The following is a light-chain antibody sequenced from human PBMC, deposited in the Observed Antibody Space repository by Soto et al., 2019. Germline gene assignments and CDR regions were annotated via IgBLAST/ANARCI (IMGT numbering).Light chain of an antibody. Sequence: QSERTRPVSGTRVALGCSSIIRNKTSSDVGGYNYVSWYQQHQGKAPKFMIYDVSSRPSGVSNRLSGSKSGNTASLTISGLQAEDEADYYCRSYTPSNPRQIVFGTGTKVTVL. V-gene: IGLV2-14*03. CDR2: DVS. J-gene: IGLJ1*01. CDR3: RSYTPSNPRQIV. CDR1: SSDVGGYNY.